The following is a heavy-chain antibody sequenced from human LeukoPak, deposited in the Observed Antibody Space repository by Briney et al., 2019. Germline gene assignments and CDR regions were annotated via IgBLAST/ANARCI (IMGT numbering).Heavy chain of an antibody. Sequence: GASVKVSCKASGYTFTSYGISWVRQAPGQGLEWMGWISAYNGNTNYAQKLQGRVTMTTDTSTSTAYMEPRSLRSDDTAVYYCARDAQYCSSTSCNRRRYGMDVWGKGTTVTVSS. D-gene: IGHD2-2*01. CDR3: ARDAQYCSSTSCNRRRYGMDV. CDR2: ISAYNGNT. V-gene: IGHV1-18*04. CDR1: GYTFTSYG. J-gene: IGHJ6*04.